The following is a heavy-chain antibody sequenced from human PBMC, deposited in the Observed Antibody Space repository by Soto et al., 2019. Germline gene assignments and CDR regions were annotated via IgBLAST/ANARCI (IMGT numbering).Heavy chain of an antibody. CDR2: IFYSGST. J-gene: IGHJ4*02. CDR1: GVSISSGGYY. V-gene: IGHV4-31*03. CDR3: ARAPGDYYDY. Sequence: QVQLQESGPGLVKPSQTLSLTCTVSGVSISSGGYYWSWIRQHPGKGLEWIGYIFYSGSTFYNPSLKSRIAISVDTSKNQFSLKLSSVTAADTAVYYCARAPGDYYDYWGQGTLVTVCS.